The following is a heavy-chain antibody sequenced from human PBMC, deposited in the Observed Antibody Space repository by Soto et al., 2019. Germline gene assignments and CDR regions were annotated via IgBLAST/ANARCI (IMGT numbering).Heavy chain of an antibody. Sequence: SETLSLTCTVSGGSISSGGYYWSWIRQHPGKGLEWIGYIYYSGSTYYNPSLKSRVTISVDTSKNQFSLKLSSVTAADTAVYYCARGREDLGYYDSSGYYPDAFDIWGQGTMVTVSS. V-gene: IGHV4-31*03. CDR2: IYYSGST. J-gene: IGHJ3*02. CDR1: GGSISSGGYY. D-gene: IGHD3-22*01. CDR3: ARGREDLGYYDSSGYYPDAFDI.